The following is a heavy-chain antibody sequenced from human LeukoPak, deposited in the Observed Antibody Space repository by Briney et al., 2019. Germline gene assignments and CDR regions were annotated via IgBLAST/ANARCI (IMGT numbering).Heavy chain of an antibody. CDR3: ARTVRVGATGKLDH. Sequence: SQSLSLTRTVSGGSMTTYHWGWIRQPPGDGLGWIGYIYYTRSTSYNPSLKSRVTISVDTSRKQFSLKLPSVTAADTAVYYCARTVRVGATGKLDHWSQGSLVTVSS. CDR2: IYYTRST. CDR1: GGSMTTYH. D-gene: IGHD1-26*01. V-gene: IGHV4-59*01. J-gene: IGHJ4*02.